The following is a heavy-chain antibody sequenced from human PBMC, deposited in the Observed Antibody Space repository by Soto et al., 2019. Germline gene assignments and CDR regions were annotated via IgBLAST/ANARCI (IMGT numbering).Heavy chain of an antibody. CDR1: GGSISSGDYY. CDR2: IYYSGST. CDR3: AKARGAGYFDY. J-gene: IGHJ4*02. Sequence: SETLSLTCTVSGGSISSGDYYWSWIRQPPGKGLEWIGYIYYSGSTYYNPSLKSRVTISVDTSKNQFSLKLSSVTAADTAVYYCAKARGAGYFDYWGQGTLVPVSS. D-gene: IGHD6-13*01. V-gene: IGHV4-30-4*01.